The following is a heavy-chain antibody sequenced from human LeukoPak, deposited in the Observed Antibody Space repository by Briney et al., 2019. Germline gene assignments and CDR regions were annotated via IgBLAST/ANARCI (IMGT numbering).Heavy chain of an antibody. J-gene: IGHJ5*02. CDR2: IYTSGST. CDR1: GGSISSYY. D-gene: IGHD2-2*01. Sequence: PSETLSLTCTVSGGSISSYYWSWIRQPAGKGLEWIGRIYTSGSTNYNPSLKSRVTISVDTSKNQFSLKLSSVTAADTAVYYCAREPAEGYCSSTSCRNWFDPWGQGTLVTVSS. CDR3: AREPAEGYCSSTSCRNWFDP. V-gene: IGHV4-4*07.